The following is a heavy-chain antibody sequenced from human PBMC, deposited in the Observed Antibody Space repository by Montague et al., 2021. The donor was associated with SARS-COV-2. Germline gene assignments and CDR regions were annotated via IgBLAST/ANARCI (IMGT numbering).Heavy chain of an antibody. CDR3: ARAGGFYDYWSGYSSSAGCLDP. D-gene: IGHD3-3*01. CDR2: IYYSGST. CDR1: GGSVSSYY. J-gene: IGHJ5*02. Sequence: SETLSLTCTVSGGSVSSYYWSWIRQSPGKGLQWIGYIYYSGSTNYNPSLKSRVTMSVDTSKNQLSLRLNSVTTADTAVYYCARAGGFYDYWSGYSSSAGCLDPWGQGILVTVSS. V-gene: IGHV4-59*02.